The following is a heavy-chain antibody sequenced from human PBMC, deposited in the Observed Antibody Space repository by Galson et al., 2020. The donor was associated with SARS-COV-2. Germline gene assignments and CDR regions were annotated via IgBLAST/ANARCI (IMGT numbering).Heavy chain of an antibody. CDR2: ISHSGST. V-gene: IGHV4-34*01. D-gene: IGHD6-13*01. CDR3: ARRADSSSWFGFDY. CDR1: VASFSDYY. Sequence: SETLSLTCAVYVASFSDYYWTWIRQPPGKGLEWIGEISHSGSTNYNPSLKSRVTISVDTSKNQFSLRLTSVTAAGTAVYYCARRADSSSWFGFDYGGQGTLVTVSS. J-gene: IGHJ4*02.